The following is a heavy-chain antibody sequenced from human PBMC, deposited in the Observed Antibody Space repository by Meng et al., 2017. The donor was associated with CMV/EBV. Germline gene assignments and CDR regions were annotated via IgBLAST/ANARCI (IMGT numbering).Heavy chain of an antibody. CDR3: ARVSYDFWSAVRGYYYYGMDV. CDR2: IYSGGST. D-gene: IGHD3-3*01. J-gene: IGHJ6*02. V-gene: IGHV3-53*01. CDR1: GFTVSSNY. Sequence: GGSLRLSCAASGFTVSSNYMSWVRQAPGKGQEWVSVIYSGGSTYYADSVKGRFTISRDNSKNTLYLQMNSLRAEDTAVYYCARVSYDFWSAVRGYYYYGMDVWGQGTTVTVSS.